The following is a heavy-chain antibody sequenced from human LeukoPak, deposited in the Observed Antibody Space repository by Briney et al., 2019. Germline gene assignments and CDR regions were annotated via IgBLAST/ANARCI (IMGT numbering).Heavy chain of an antibody. Sequence: GGSLRLSCAASGFTFSTYEMNWVRQAPGKGLEWVSHISGSGGAIYYADSVKGRFTISRDNAKNSLYLQMNSLRAEDTAVYYCARRYCCSTTCTLDYWGQGTLVTVSS. CDR3: ARRYCCSTTCTLDY. J-gene: IGHJ4*02. CDR1: GFTFSTYE. V-gene: IGHV3-48*03. D-gene: IGHD2-2*01. CDR2: ISGSGGAI.